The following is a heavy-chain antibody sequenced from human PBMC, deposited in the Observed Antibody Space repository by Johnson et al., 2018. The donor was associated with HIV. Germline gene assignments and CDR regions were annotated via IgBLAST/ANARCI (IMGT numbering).Heavy chain of an antibody. CDR1: GFTFSSYA. J-gene: IGHJ3*02. D-gene: IGHD6-19*01. CDR2: ISGRGGST. V-gene: IGHV3-23*04. CDR3: AKDRSTGWYPAFDI. Sequence: VQLVESGGGLIQHGGSLRLSCEASGFTFSSYAMNWVRQAPGKGLGWVSAISGRGGSTYYADSVKGRFTISRDNSKNTLYLQMNSLRAEDTALYYCAKDRSTGWYPAFDIWGQGTMVTVSS.